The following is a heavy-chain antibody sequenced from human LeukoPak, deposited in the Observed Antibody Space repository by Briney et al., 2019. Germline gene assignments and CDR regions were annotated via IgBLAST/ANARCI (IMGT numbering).Heavy chain of an antibody. CDR3: AKDGSSGWSLDH. Sequence: QTGGSLRLSCAASGFTFSSYGMHWVRQAPGKGLEWVAVISYDGSNKYYADSVKGRFTISRDNSKNTLYLQMNSLRAEDTAVYYCAKDGSSGWSLDHWGQGTLVTVSS. CDR2: ISYDGSNK. J-gene: IGHJ4*02. V-gene: IGHV3-30*18. D-gene: IGHD6-19*01. CDR1: GFTFSSYG.